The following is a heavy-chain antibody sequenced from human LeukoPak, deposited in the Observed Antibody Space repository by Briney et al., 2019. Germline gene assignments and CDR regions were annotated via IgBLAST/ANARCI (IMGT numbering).Heavy chain of an antibody. V-gene: IGHV3-30*03. D-gene: IGHD2-21*01. CDR1: GFTFISYG. CDR2: IAYDGSNK. J-gene: IGHJ4*02. CDR3: VTGVIASGSYYFDF. Sequence: GGSLRLSCAASGFTFISYGMHWVRQAPGKGLEWVAVIAYDGSNKYYADSVKGRFTISRDNSQNTLYLQMSSLRVEDTAVYYCVTGVIASGSYYFDFWGQGTLVTVSS.